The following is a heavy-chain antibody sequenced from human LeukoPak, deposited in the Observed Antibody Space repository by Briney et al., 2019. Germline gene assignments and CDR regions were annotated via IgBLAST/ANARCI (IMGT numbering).Heavy chain of an antibody. CDR1: GGSFSGYY. J-gene: IGHJ4*02. Sequence: PSETLSLTCAVYGGSFSGYYWSWIRQPPGKGLEWIGEINHSGSTNYNPSLKSRVTISVDTSNNQFSLKLTSVTAADTAVYYCARQVGYSSGWYIYWGQGTLVTVSS. CDR2: INHSGST. CDR3: ARQVGYSSGWYIY. D-gene: IGHD6-19*01. V-gene: IGHV4-34*01.